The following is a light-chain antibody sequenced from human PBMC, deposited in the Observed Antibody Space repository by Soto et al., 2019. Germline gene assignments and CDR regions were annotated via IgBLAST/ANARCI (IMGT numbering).Light chain of an antibody. CDR2: DVR. J-gene: IGLJ2*01. Sequence: QSALTQPASVSGSPGQSITISCTGTSSDVGGYNYVSWYQQHPGKAPKRMIYDVRNRPSGVSNRFSGSKSGNTASLTISGLLAEDEADYYCSSYTSSSTLVVFGGGTKLTVL. CDR3: SSYTSSSTLVV. CDR1: SSDVGGYNY. V-gene: IGLV2-14*01.